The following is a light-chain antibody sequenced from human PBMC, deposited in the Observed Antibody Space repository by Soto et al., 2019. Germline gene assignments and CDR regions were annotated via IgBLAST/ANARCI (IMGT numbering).Light chain of an antibody. CDR2: GAS. CDR3: QQYGSSLFT. V-gene: IGKV3-20*01. CDR1: QTVSSTY. Sequence: EIVLTQSPGTLSLSPGERATLSCRASQTVSSTYLAWYQQKPGQAPRLLIYGASIGATGIPDRFSGRGSGTDFTLTISRLEPDDFAVYYCQQYGSSLFTFGPGTKVDIK. J-gene: IGKJ3*01.